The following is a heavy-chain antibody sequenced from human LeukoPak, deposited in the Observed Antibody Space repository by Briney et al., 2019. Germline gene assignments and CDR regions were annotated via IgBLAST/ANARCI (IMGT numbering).Heavy chain of an antibody. Sequence: SETLSLTCTVSGSSISSSSNYCGCIRPPPGKGLEWIGTNYYSGSTYYNPSLKSRVTISVDTSKNKFSLKLNSVTAADTAVYYCARPAYRGSYYDAFDIWGQGTMVTVSS. V-gene: IGHV4-39*01. CDR1: GSSISSSSNY. CDR2: NYYSGST. CDR3: ARPAYRGSYYDAFDI. D-gene: IGHD1-26*01. J-gene: IGHJ3*02.